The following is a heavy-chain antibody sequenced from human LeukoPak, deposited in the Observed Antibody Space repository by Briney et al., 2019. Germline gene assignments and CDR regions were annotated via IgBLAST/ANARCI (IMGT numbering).Heavy chain of an antibody. V-gene: IGHV3-53*01. Sequence: GGSLRLSCAASGFTVSSNYMSWVRQAPGKGLEWVSVIYSDGRTYYADSVKGRFTISRDNSKNTFHLQMNSLRAEDTAVYYCAKDYSDSRVGDVFFEYWGQGTLVTVSS. D-gene: IGHD1-26*01. CDR3: AKDYSDSRVGDVFFEY. CDR2: IYSDGRT. J-gene: IGHJ4*02. CDR1: GFTVSSNY.